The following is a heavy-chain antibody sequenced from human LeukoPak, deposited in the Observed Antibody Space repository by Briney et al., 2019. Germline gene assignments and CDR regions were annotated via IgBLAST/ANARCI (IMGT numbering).Heavy chain of an antibody. V-gene: IGHV4-59*01. D-gene: IGHD4/OR15-4a*01. CDR3: VRDMVVTQGMDV. CDR1: GGSISSYY. Sequence: SETLSLTCTLSGGSISSYYWSWIRQPPGKGLEWIGYIYYSGSTNYSPSLKSRVTISVDTSKNQFSLKLSSVTAADTAVYYCVRDMVVTQGMDVWGKGTTVTVSS. J-gene: IGHJ6*04. CDR2: IYYSGST.